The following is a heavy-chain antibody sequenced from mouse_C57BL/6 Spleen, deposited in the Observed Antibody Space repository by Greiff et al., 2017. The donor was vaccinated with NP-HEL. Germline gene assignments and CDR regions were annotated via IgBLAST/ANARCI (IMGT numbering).Heavy chain of an antibody. CDR1: GYAFSSSW. CDR3: AKNYYGSSFDY. D-gene: IGHD1-1*01. Sequence: QVQLQQSGPELVKPGASVKISCKASGYAFSSSWMNWVKQRPGKGLEWIGRIYPGDGDTNYNGKFKGKATLTADKSSGTAYMQLSSLTSEDSAVYFCAKNYYGSSFDYWGQGTTLTVSS. CDR2: IYPGDGDT. J-gene: IGHJ2*01. V-gene: IGHV1-82*01.